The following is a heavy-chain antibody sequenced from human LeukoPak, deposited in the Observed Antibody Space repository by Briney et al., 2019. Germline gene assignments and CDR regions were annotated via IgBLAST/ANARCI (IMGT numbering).Heavy chain of an antibody. CDR2: INHSGST. CDR1: GGSFSVYY. Sequence: SETLSLTCAVYGGSFSVYYWSWIRQPPGKGLEWIGEINHSGSTNYNPSLKSRVTISVDTSKNQFSLKLSSVTAADTAVYYCARDPHPYYYYYYGMDVWGQGTTVTVSS. V-gene: IGHV4-34*01. CDR3: ARDPHPYYYYYYGMDV. J-gene: IGHJ6*02.